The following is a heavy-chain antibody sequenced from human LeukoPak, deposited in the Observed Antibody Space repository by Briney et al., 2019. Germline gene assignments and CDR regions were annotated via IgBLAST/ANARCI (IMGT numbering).Heavy chain of an antibody. CDR2: SANKGDFYTA. CDR1: GFTFTDHY. V-gene: IGHV3-72*01. Sequence: GGSLRLSCAAAGFTFTDHYVDWVRQAPGKGLEWVGRSANKGDFYTAEYAASVKGRFTILRGESKNSLDLQMSSLKTEDTAMYYCTRGYSGISVYAFGIWGQGTMVTVSS. CDR3: TRGYSGISVYAFGI. D-gene: IGHD5-12*01. J-gene: IGHJ3*02.